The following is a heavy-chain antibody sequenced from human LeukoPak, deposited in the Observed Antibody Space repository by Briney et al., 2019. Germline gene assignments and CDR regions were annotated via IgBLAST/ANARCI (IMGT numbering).Heavy chain of an antibody. CDR3: AREAAGMTK. V-gene: IGHV6-1*01. CDR2: TYYRSKWFD. D-gene: IGHD6-13*01. CDR1: GGSISSYY. J-gene: IGHJ4*02. Sequence: SETLSLTCTVSGGSISSYYWNWIRQSPSRGLEWLGRTYYRSKWFDDYALSVKSRITINPDTSKNQFSLHLNSVTPEDSAVYYCAREAAGMTKWGQGTLVTVSS.